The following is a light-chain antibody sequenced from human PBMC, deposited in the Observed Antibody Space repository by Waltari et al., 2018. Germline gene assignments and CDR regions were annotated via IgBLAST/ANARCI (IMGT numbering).Light chain of an antibody. V-gene: IGKV2-30*02. Sequence: DVVMTQSPLSLPVTLGQPASISCRSSQSLVHSDGNTYLSWFQQRPGLSPRRLIYKVSNRDSGVPDRFSGSGSGTDFTLKISRVEADDIAVYYCMQAIQWPRSFGQGTKVEIE. CDR3: MQAIQWPRS. J-gene: IGKJ1*01. CDR2: KVS. CDR1: QSLVHSDGNTY.